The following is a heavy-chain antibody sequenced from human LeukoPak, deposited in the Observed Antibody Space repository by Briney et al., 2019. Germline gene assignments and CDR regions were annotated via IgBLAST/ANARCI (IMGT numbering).Heavy chain of an antibody. CDR1: GGSISSGDFY. V-gene: IGHV4-31*03. CDR3: AREVNWNSATLFFDR. D-gene: IGHD1-7*01. CDR2: THYSGST. J-gene: IGHJ4*02. Sequence: PSETLSLTCTVSGGSISSGDFYWTWIRQNPGKGLEWIGYTHYSGSTYYNPSLKSRVTISVDTSKNQFSLKLSSVAAADTAVYYCAREVNWNSATLFFDRWGQGTLVTVSS.